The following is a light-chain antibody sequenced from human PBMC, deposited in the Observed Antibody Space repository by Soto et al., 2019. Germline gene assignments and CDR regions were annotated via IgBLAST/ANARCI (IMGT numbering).Light chain of an antibody. CDR1: SSDVGGYNY. CDR2: EVT. V-gene: IGLV2-11*01. CDR3: CSYAGRYTFV. J-gene: IGLJ1*01. Sequence: QSVLTQPRSVPGSPGQSVTISCTGTSSDVGGYNYVSWYQQHPGKAPKLMIYEVTKRPSGVPDRFSGSKSGNTASLTVSGLQAEDESDYYCCSYAGRYTFVFGSGTKVTV.